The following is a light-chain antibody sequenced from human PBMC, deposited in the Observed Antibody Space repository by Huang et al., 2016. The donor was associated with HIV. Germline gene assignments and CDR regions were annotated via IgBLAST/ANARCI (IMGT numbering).Light chain of an antibody. V-gene: IGKV1-8*01. CDR1: PGISSD. J-gene: IGKJ1*01. CDR2: AAS. CDR3: QQYYTYPRT. Sequence: AIRITQSPSSLSASTGDRVTITCRASPGISSDLAWYQQEPGRAPRRRCYAASTLQSEVPSRFSGSGSGADFTLTISGLQSEYFATYCCQQYYTYPRTFGQGTKLEIK.